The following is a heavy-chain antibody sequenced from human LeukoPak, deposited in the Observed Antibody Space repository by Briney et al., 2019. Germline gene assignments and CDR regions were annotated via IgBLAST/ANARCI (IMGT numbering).Heavy chain of an antibody. D-gene: IGHD6-19*01. V-gene: IGHV4-34*01. J-gene: IGHJ4*02. Sequence: SETLSLTCSVYGGSFSGYYRTWIRQPPGKGLEWIGEIDHSESANHSPSLKSRLTMSVDTSKSQFSLRLNSVTAADTATYYCARRYSSGFYYFDYWGQGALVTVSS. CDR2: IDHSESA. CDR3: ARRYSSGFYYFDY. CDR1: GGSFSGYY.